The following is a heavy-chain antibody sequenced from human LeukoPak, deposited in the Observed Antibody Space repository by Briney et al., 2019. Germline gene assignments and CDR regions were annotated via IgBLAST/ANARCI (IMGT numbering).Heavy chain of an antibody. CDR3: AREIGQLGGAFDI. Sequence: GGSLRLSCAASGFTLSTVYMTWVRQAPGKGLEWVSVIYGGHTAYYADSVKGRFTISRDNPKNTLNLQMNSLRAEDTAVYYCAREIGQLGGAFDIWGQGTLVTVSS. V-gene: IGHV3-53*01. J-gene: IGHJ3*02. CDR2: IYGGHTA. CDR1: GFTLSTVY. D-gene: IGHD7-27*01.